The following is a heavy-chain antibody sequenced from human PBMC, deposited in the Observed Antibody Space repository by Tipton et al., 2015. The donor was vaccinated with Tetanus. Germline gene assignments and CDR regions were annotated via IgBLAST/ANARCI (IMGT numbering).Heavy chain of an antibody. J-gene: IGHJ4*02. CDR2: ILYSAST. V-gene: IGHV4-61*08. Sequence: TLSLTCTVSGDSISSGGYYWNWIRQPPGKGLEWIGYILYSASTNYSPSLKSRVTISADTSKNQFSLKLSSATAADTAVYYCARGGIAAAGGGLDYWGQGTLVTVSS. CDR3: ARGGIAAAGGGLDY. CDR1: GDSISSGGYY. D-gene: IGHD6-13*01.